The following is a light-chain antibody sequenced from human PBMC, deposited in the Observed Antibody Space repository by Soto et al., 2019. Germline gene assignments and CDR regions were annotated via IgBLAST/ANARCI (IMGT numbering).Light chain of an antibody. CDR3: QQYGSSHPFT. CDR1: QSVSSSY. CDR2: GAS. J-gene: IGKJ1*01. Sequence: EILLTQSPCTLSLSPGERATLSCRASQSVSSSYLAWYQQKPGQAPRLLIYGASSRATGIPDRFGGSGSGTDFTLTISRLEHEDFAVYYCQQYGSSHPFTFGQGTKVDIK. V-gene: IGKV3-20*01.